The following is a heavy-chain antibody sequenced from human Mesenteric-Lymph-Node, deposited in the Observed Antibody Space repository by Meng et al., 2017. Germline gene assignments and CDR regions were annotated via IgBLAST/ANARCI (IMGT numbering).Heavy chain of an antibody. CDR1: GGSISSSNW. Sequence: QVQLQESGPGLRKPSGTLSLPCAVSGGSISSSNWWSWVRQPPGKGLEWIGEIYHSGSTNYNPSLKSRVTISVDKSKNQFSLKLSSVTAADTAVYYCASFPPPGKQWLVTDYWGQGTLVTVSS. D-gene: IGHD6-19*01. CDR2: IYHSGST. J-gene: IGHJ4*02. CDR3: ASFPPPGKQWLVTDY. V-gene: IGHV4-4*02.